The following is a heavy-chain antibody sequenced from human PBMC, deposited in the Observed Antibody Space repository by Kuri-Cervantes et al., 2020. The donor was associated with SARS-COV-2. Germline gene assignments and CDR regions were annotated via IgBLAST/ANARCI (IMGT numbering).Heavy chain of an antibody. J-gene: IGHJ4*02. Sequence: SETLSLTCTVSGDSISSYHWNWIRQPPGKGLEWIGYIYNSGSTNYSPSLKSRVTISVDTSKNQFSLKLNSVTAADTAVYFCARDYSNYFDYWGQGTLVIVSS. D-gene: IGHD5-18*01. V-gene: IGHV4-59*01. CDR1: GDSISSYH. CDR2: IYNSGST. CDR3: ARDYSNYFDY.